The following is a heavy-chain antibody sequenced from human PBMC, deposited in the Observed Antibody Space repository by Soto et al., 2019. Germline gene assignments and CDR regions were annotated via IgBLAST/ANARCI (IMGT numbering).Heavy chain of an antibody. Sequence: PSETLSLTCTVSGGSINSYYWSWIRQPPGKGLEWIGYIYYSGGTNYNPSLKSRVTISVDTSKNQFSLKLSSVTAADTAVYYCATYDPTGYSSGWSGIXYWGQGTLVTVSS. V-gene: IGHV4-59*08. CDR3: ATYDPTGYSSGWSGIXY. J-gene: IGHJ4*02. D-gene: IGHD6-19*01. CDR2: IYYSGGT. CDR1: GGSINSYY.